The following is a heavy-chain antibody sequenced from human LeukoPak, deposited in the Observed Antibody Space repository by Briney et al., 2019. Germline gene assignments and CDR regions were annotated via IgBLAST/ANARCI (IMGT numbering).Heavy chain of an antibody. CDR1: GDFISSGSYY. V-gene: IGHV4-39*01. CDR2: IYYSGST. D-gene: IGHD2-21*02. Sequence: SETLSLTCTVSGDFISSGSYYWGWIRQSPGKGLEWIGSIYYSGSTFYNPSFESRLTLSVDTSKNQFYLKLGSLTAADTAVYYCARLCKVTSCAKFDYWGQGIQVTVSS. J-gene: IGHJ4*02. CDR3: ARLCKVTSCAKFDY.